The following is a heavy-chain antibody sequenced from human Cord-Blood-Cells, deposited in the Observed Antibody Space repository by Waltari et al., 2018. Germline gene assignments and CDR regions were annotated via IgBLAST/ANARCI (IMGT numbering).Heavy chain of an antibody. D-gene: IGHD7-27*01. J-gene: IGHJ3*02. Sequence: QVQLVQSGAEVKKPGSSVKVSCKASGGTFSSYAISWVRQAPGQGLEWMGRISPILGKANYAQKFQGRVTITADKSTSTAYMELSSLRSEDTAVYYCARLTGDKSFAFDIWGQGTMVTVSS. CDR3: ARLTGDKSFAFDI. V-gene: IGHV1-69*09. CDR1: GGTFSSYA. CDR2: ISPILGKA.